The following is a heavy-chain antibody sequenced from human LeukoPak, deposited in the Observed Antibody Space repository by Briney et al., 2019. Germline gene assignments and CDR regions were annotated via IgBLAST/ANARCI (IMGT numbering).Heavy chain of an antibody. D-gene: IGHD1-26*01. V-gene: IGHV3-23*01. CDR2: INSAGGST. CDR3: AKGHSGNYYNFDS. J-gene: IGHJ4*02. CDR1: GFTFSSYA. Sequence: PGGSLRLSCAASGFTFSSYAMNWVRQAPGKGLEWVSSINSAGGSTYYADSVKGRFTISRDNSKNTLSLQMNSLRAEDTAVYYCAKGHSGNYYNFDSWGQGTLVTVSS.